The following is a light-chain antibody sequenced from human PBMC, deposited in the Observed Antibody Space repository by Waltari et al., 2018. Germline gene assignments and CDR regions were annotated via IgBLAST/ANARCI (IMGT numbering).Light chain of an antibody. CDR2: EVS. J-gene: IGKJ2*01. CDR1: QCLVPSDGNTY. Sequence: DVVMTQSPLSLPVTLGQPASISYRSSQCLVPSDGNTYLSWFQQMPGQSPRRLIYEVSNRDSGVPDRFSGSGSGTDFTLKISRVEAEDVAVYYCMQATHWSYTFGQGTKLEIK. V-gene: IGKV2-30*02. CDR3: MQATHWSYT.